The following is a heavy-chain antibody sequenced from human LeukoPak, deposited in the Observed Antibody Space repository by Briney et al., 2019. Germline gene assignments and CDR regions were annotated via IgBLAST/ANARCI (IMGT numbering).Heavy chain of an antibody. J-gene: IGHJ6*02. CDR3: AKDKGPSRGYSYGPYYYYGMDV. CDR1: GFTFDDYA. Sequence: PGGSLRLSCAASGFTFDDYAMHGVRQAPGKGLEWVSGISGNSGSIGYADSVKGRFTLSRDNAKTSLYLQMNSLRAEDTALYYCAKDKGPSRGYSYGPYYYYGMDVWGQGTTVTVSS. D-gene: IGHD5-18*01. V-gene: IGHV3-9*01. CDR2: ISGNSGSI.